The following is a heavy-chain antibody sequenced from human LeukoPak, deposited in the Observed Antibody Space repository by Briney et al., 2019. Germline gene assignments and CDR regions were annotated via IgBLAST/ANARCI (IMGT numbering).Heavy chain of an antibody. CDR2: INIGGTNT. CDR1: GFTFNDYY. D-gene: IGHD5-18*01. J-gene: IGHJ4*02. Sequence: GGSLRLSCAASGFTFNDYYMSWIRQAPGKGLEWLSYINIGGTNTHYADSVKGRFIISRDNSKNTLNLQMNSLRVEDSAVYYCARDRYSYGYALDCWGQGTLVTVSS. CDR3: ARDRYSYGYALDC. V-gene: IGHV3-11*06.